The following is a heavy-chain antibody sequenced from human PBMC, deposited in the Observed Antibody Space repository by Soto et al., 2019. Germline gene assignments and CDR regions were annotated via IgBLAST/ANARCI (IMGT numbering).Heavy chain of an antibody. CDR3: AKVGYYYDSSGYIPH. Sequence: QPGGSLRLSCAASGFTFSSYGMHWVRQAPGKGLEWVAVISYDGSNKYYADSVKGRFTISRDNSKNTLYLQMNSLRAEDTAVYYCAKVGYYYDSSGYIPHWGQGTLVTVSS. CDR1: GFTFSSYG. V-gene: IGHV3-30*18. CDR2: ISYDGSNK. J-gene: IGHJ4*02. D-gene: IGHD3-22*01.